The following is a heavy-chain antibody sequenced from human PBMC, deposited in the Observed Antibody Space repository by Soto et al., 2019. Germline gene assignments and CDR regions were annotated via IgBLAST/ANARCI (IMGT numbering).Heavy chain of an antibody. CDR3: AKRIVPPSYYGMDV. Sequence: PGGSLRLSCATSGFPFSSYAMSWVRQAPGKGLEWVSGISGSGGSTYYVESEKGRFTISRDNSKNTVYLQMNSLRAEDTAIYYCAKRIVPPSYYGMDVWGQGTTVTVSS. V-gene: IGHV3-23*01. CDR1: GFPFSSYA. D-gene: IGHD2-2*01. J-gene: IGHJ6*02. CDR2: ISGSGGST.